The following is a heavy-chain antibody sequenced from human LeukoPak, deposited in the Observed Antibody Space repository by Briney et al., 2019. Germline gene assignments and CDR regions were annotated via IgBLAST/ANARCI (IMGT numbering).Heavy chain of an antibody. CDR2: INPHSGDT. CDR3: ARDSYYDSSGYYSSEYFQH. Sequence: ASVKVSCKASGYSSTGYYMHWVRQAPGQGLEWMGWINPHSGDTKYAQKFQGRVTMTRDTSISTAYMELSRLRSDDTAVYYCARDSYYDSSGYYSSEYFQHWGQGTLVTVSS. V-gene: IGHV1-2*02. CDR1: GYSSTGYY. J-gene: IGHJ1*01. D-gene: IGHD3-22*01.